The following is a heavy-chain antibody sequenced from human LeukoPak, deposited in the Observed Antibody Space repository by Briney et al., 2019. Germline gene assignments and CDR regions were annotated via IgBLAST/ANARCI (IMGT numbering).Heavy chain of an antibody. CDR1: GFTFREYS. CDR3: ARGPVHTDMLLGYMDV. J-gene: IGHJ6*03. CDR2: ISSSSGYI. D-gene: IGHD1-1*01. V-gene: IGHV3-21*06. Sequence: GGSLRLACAASGFTFREYSMKWVRQAPGKGLEWVSYISSSSGYIYYADSVKGRFTVSRDSDTNSLFLQMNSLRAEDTAVYFCARGPVHTDMLLGYMDVWGKGTTVTVSS.